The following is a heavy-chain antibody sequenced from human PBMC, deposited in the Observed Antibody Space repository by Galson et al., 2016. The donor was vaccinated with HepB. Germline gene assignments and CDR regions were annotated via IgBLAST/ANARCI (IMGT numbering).Heavy chain of an antibody. CDR1: GFTFDDYA. D-gene: IGHD2-15*01. CDR3: ANSPEWYCSGDSCLTLDY. J-gene: IGHJ4*02. Sequence: SLRLSCAASGFTFDDYAMHWDRQAPGKGLEWVSGIRWNSVTIGYADSVKGRFTISRDNAKNSLYLQMNSMRTEDTALYYCANSPEWYCSGDSCLTLDYWGQGTLVTVSS. CDR2: IRWNSVTI. V-gene: IGHV3-9*01.